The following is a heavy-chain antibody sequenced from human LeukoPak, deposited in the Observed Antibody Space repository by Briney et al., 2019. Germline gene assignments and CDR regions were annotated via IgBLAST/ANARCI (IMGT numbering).Heavy chain of an antibody. CDR2: IYHSGST. CDR1: GGSFSGYS. D-gene: IGHD6-6*01. J-gene: IGHJ4*02. V-gene: IGHV4-30-2*01. Sequence: SETLSLTCAVYGGSFSGYSWSWIRQPPGKGLEWIGYIYHSGSTYYNPSLKSRVTISVDRSKNQFSLKLSSVTAADTAVYYCARGSLSSNRFDYWGQGTLVTVSS. CDR3: ARGSLSSNRFDY.